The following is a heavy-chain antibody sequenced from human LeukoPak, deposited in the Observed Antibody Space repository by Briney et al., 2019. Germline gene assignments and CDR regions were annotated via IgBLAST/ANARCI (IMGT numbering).Heavy chain of an antibody. CDR3: ARGNSYYDSSGAFDY. V-gene: IGHV4-30-4*02. D-gene: IGHD3-22*01. CDR2: IYYSGST. CDR1: GGSISSGDYY. J-gene: IGHJ4*02. Sequence: SETLSLTCTVSGGSISSGDYYWSWIRQPPGKGLEWIGYIYYSGSTYYNPSLKSRVTISVDTSKNQFSLKLNSVTAADTAVYYCARGNSYYDSSGAFDYWGQGTLVTVSS.